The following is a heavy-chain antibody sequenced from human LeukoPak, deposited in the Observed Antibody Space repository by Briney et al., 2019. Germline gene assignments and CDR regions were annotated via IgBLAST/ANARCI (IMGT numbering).Heavy chain of an antibody. CDR1: GYTFTSYG. CDR3: ARAAPDCSSTSCYKTYHYYYMDV. J-gene: IGHJ6*03. Sequence: ASVKVSCKASGYTFTSYGISWVRQAPGQGLEWMGWISAYNGNTNYAQKLQGRVTMTTDTSTSTAYMELRSLRSDDTAVYYCARAAPDCSSTSCYKTYHYYYMDVWGKGTTVTVSS. CDR2: ISAYNGNT. D-gene: IGHD2-2*02. V-gene: IGHV1-18*01.